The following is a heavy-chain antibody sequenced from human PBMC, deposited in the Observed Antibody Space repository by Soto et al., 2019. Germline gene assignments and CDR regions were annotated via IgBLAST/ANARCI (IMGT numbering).Heavy chain of an antibody. CDR3: ARGGTPIDY. D-gene: IGHD3-16*01. V-gene: IGHV4-59*01. Sequence: PSVTLSLTCTVSDGSFSPNYWGWIRQPPGKGLEWIGYIYYAGTTTYNPSLKGRVTMTTDTSTSTAYMEVRSLRFDDTAVYYCARGGTPIDYWGQGTLVTVSS. CDR1: DGSFSPNY. CDR2: IYYAGTT. J-gene: IGHJ4*02.